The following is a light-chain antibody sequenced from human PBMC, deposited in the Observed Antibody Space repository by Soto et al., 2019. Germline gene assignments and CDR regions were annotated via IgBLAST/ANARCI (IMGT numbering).Light chain of an antibody. CDR2: DVS. CDR1: SSDVGGYNY. V-gene: IGLV2-14*03. J-gene: IGLJ2*01. Sequence: QSALTQPASVSGSPGQSITISCTGTSSDVGGYNYVSWYQHRPAKAPKLMIYDVSNRPSGVSNRFSGSKSGNTASLTISGLQAEDEADYYCTSYTGTSTPDVIFGGGTQLTVL. CDR3: TSYTGTSTPDVI.